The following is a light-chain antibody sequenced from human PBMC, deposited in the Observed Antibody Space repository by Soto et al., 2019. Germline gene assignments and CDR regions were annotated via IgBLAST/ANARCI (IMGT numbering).Light chain of an antibody. CDR1: QSVISGN. Sequence: IVLTQSPGTLSLSPGEGATLSCRASQSVISGNLAGYQQRPGQAPRLVIFGGSYRATGIPDRFSGSGSGTDYSLTISRVEPEDFAVYYCQHYGNSPTFGGGTKVEIK. J-gene: IGKJ4*01. CDR3: QHYGNSPT. V-gene: IGKV3-20*01. CDR2: GGS.